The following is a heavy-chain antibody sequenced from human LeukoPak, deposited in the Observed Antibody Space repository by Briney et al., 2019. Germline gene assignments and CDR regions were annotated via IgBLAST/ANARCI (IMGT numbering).Heavy chain of an antibody. J-gene: IGHJ4*02. CDR1: GFTFSNAW. Sequence: PGGSLRLSCAASGFTFSNAWMSWVRQAPGKGLEWVANIKQDGSDKYYVDSVKGRFTISRDNAKNSLYLQMNSLRAEDTAVYYCARDLIWDSLDYWGQGTLVTVSS. D-gene: IGHD1-26*01. CDR3: ARDLIWDSLDY. CDR2: IKQDGSDK. V-gene: IGHV3-7*01.